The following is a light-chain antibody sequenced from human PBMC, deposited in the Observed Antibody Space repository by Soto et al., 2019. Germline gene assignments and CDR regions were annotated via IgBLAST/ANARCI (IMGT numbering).Light chain of an antibody. V-gene: IGLV1-36*01. Sequence: QSVLTQPPSVSDWPGRRVTISCSGSTSNIGKNTVNWYQQLPGEAPKLFIYYDDLLASGGSDRFSGAKSGTSASLAISGLQSEDEADYYCGAWDDSLNGWVFGGGTKLTVL. CDR1: TSNIGKNT. CDR3: GAWDDSLNGWV. CDR2: YDD. J-gene: IGLJ3*02.